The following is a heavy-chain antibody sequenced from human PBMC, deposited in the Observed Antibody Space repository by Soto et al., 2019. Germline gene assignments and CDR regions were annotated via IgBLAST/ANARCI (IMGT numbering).Heavy chain of an antibody. Sequence: GASVKVSCKASGGTFSSYTISWVRQAPGQGLEWMGRIIPILGIANYAQKFQGRVTITADKSTSTAYMELSSLRSEDTAVYYCARDREDRGGYDFSYYYYYMDVWGKGTTVTVSS. CDR3: ARDREDRGGYDFSYYYYYMDV. D-gene: IGHD5-12*01. J-gene: IGHJ6*03. CDR1: GGTFSSYT. V-gene: IGHV1-69*04. CDR2: IIPILGIA.